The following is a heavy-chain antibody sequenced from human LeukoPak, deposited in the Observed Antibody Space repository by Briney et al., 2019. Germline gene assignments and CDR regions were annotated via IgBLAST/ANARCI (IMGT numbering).Heavy chain of an antibody. CDR2: IYTSGST. V-gene: IGHV4-4*07. D-gene: IGHD3-22*01. J-gene: IGHJ4*02. Sequence: SETLSLTCSVTGGSITRYFWSWIRQPAGKGLEWIGGIYTSGSTNYNPSLKSRVTMSVDTSKNQFSLKLSSVTAADTAVYYCARDRLFGSGHRYFDYWGQGTLVTVSS. CDR1: GGSITRYF. CDR3: ARDRLFGSGHRYFDY.